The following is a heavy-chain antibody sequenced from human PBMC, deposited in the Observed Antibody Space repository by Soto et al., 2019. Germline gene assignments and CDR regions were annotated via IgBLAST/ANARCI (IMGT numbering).Heavy chain of an antibody. CDR3: ATDSRDTSGWYGAFDI. D-gene: IGHD6-13*01. Sequence: VQLVESGGGVVQPGRSPRLSCAASGFTVTNAWMDWVRQAPGKGLEWIGRINSKTGGGTADYPAPVKGRFTISRDESENTVFLQMSSLKTEDTAIYYCATDSRDTSGWYGAFDIWGQGTLVTVSS. V-gene: IGHV3-15*01. CDR1: GFTVTNAW. CDR2: INSKTGGGTA. J-gene: IGHJ3*02.